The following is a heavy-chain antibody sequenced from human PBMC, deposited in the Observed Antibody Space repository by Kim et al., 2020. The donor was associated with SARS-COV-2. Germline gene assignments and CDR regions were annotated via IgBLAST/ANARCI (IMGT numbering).Heavy chain of an antibody. Sequence: SVKVSCKASGGTFSSYAISWVRQAPGQGLEWMGGIIPIFGTANYAQKFQGRVTITADESTSTAYMELSSLRSEDTAVYYCARAGVGYCSGGSCYGSYYYYGMDVWGQGTTVTVSS. J-gene: IGHJ6*02. V-gene: IGHV1-69*13. CDR2: IIPIFGTA. CDR3: ARAGVGYCSGGSCYGSYYYYGMDV. CDR1: GGTFSSYA. D-gene: IGHD2-15*01.